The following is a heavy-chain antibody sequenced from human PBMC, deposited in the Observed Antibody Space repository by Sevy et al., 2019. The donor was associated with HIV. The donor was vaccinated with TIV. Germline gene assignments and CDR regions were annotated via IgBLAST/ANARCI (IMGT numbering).Heavy chain of an antibody. CDR2: IYSGDST. J-gene: IGHJ3*02. Sequence: GGSLRLSCAASGFSVSNSYMSWVRQAPGKGLQWVSVIYSGDSTYYTDSVKGRFTISRDNSKNTVYLQMNSLRAEDTAVYYCARLSVYYYDSSGYYTTGHAFDIWGQGTMVTVSS. CDR1: GFSVSNSY. D-gene: IGHD3-22*01. V-gene: IGHV3-53*01. CDR3: ARLSVYYYDSSGYYTTGHAFDI.